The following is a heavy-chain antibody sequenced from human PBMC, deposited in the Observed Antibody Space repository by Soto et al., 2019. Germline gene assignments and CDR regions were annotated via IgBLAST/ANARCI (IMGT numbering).Heavy chain of an antibody. V-gene: IGHV1-2*04. J-gene: IGHJ6*03. Sequence: ASVKVSCKASGYTFTGYYMHWVRQAPGQGLEWMGWINPNSGGTNYAQKFQGWVTMTRDTSISTAYMELSRLRSDDTAVYYCARWADGYYDFWSGYPEIEYYYYMDVWGKGTTVTVSS. CDR3: ARWADGYYDFWSGYPEIEYYYYMDV. CDR2: INPNSGGT. CDR1: GYTFTGYY. D-gene: IGHD3-3*01.